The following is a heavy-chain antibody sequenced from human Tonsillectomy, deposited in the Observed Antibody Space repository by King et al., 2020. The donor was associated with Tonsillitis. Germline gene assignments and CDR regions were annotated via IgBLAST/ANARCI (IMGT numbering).Heavy chain of an antibody. CDR3: ARNIYDNSGYYDSRNHDY. D-gene: IGHD3-22*01. V-gene: IGHV3-48*02. J-gene: IGHJ4*02. Sequence: QLVQSGGGLVQPGGSLRLSCAASGFTFSSYSMNWVRQAPGKGLEWVSYISSSSSTIYYADSVKGRFTISRDNAKNSLYLQMNSLRDEDTAVYYCARNIYDNSGYYDSRNHDYWGQGTRVTVSS. CDR1: GFTFSSYS. CDR2: ISSSSSTI.